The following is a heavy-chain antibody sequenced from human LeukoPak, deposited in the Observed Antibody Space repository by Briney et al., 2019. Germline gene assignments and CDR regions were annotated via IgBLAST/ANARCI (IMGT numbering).Heavy chain of an antibody. Sequence: NTSETLSLTCSVSSYSISSHYWSWIRQPPGKELEWVGYILYGGSSSYNPSLRSRVTMSFYTSKNQFSLQLSSVTAADTAVYYCARGIPMANLVFDFWGQGTLVTVSS. J-gene: IGHJ4*02. CDR3: ARGIPMANLVFDF. CDR1: SYSISSHY. CDR2: ILYGGSS. D-gene: IGHD3-10*01. V-gene: IGHV4-59*11.